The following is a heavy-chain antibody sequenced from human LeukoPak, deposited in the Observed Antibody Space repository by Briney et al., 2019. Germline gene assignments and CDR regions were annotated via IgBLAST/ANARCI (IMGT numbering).Heavy chain of an antibody. CDR1: GGSFSGYY. CDR3: ARMYTYYYDS. V-gene: IGHV4-34*01. Sequence: PSETLSLTCAVYGGSFSGYYWSWIRQPPGKGLEWIGEINHSGSTNYNPSLKSRVTISVDTSKNQFSLKLSSVTAADTAVYYCARMYTYYYDSWGQGTLVTVSS. D-gene: IGHD3-22*01. J-gene: IGHJ4*02. CDR2: INHSGST.